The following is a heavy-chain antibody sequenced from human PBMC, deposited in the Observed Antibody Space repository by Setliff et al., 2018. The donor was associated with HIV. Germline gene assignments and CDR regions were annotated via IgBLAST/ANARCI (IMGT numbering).Heavy chain of an antibody. Sequence: GGSLRLSCGASGFTFSACWMTWVRQAPGKGLEWVANIKQDGSEKYYVDSVEGRFTISRDNAKNSLYLQMNSLRAEDTALYYCAKDIRHSGYDHFDYWGQGTLVTVSS. CDR1: GFTFSACW. D-gene: IGHD5-12*01. CDR3: AKDIRHSGYDHFDY. V-gene: IGHV3-7*03. CDR2: IKQDGSEK. J-gene: IGHJ4*02.